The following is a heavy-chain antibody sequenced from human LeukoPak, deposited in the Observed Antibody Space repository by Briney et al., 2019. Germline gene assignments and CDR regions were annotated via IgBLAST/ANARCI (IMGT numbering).Heavy chain of an antibody. V-gene: IGHV1-69*05. CDR2: IIPIFGTA. Sequence: SVKVSCKDSGGTFSSYAISWVRQAPGQGLEWMGGIIPIFGTANYAQKFQGRVTITTDESTSTAYMELSSLRSEDTAVYYCARVAYDILTGPYYYYMDVWGKGTTVTVSS. CDR3: ARVAYDILTGPYYYYMDV. D-gene: IGHD3-9*01. CDR1: GGTFSSYA. J-gene: IGHJ6*03.